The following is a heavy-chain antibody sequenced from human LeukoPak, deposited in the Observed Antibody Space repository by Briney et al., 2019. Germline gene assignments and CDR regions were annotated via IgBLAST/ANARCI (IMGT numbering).Heavy chain of an antibody. CDR2: ITSGGTTI. CDR3: ARDYSTVTTFFDY. V-gene: IGHV3-48*01. D-gene: IGHD4-17*01. CDR1: GFTFSGYS. Sequence: GGSLRLSCAASGFTFSGYSMNWVRQAPGKGLEWVSYITSGGTTIYYADSVKGRFTISRDNAKNSLYLQMNSLRAEDTAVYYCARDYSTVTTFFDYWGQGTLVTVSS. J-gene: IGHJ4*02.